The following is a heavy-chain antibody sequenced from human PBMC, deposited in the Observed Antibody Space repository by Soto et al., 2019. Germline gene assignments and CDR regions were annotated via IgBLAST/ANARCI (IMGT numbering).Heavy chain of an antibody. J-gene: IGHJ4*02. CDR2: IRSRPHNYAT. CDR1: GLNFSGSA. CDR3: TTERDH. Sequence: EVQLVESGGGLVQIGGSLKLSCATSGLNFSGSAMHWARQASGKGLEWVGRIRSRPHNYATTYAASVEGRFTISRDDSKHTVYLQMNGLKTEDTVVYYCTTERDHWGRGTLVTVSS. V-gene: IGHV3-73*02.